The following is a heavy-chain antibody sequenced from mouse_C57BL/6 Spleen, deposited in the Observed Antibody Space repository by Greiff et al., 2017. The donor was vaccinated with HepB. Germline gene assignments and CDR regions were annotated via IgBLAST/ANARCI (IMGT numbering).Heavy chain of an antibody. V-gene: IGHV1-64*01. CDR3: ARSGPSPYFDY. Sequence: VQLQQPGAELVKPGASVKLSCKASGYTFTSYWMHWVKQRPGQGLEWIGMIHPNSGSTNYNEKFKSKATLTVDKSSSTAYMQLSSLTSEDSAVYYCARSGPSPYFDYWGQGTTLTVSS. CDR2: IHPNSGST. CDR1: GYTFTSYW. J-gene: IGHJ2*01. D-gene: IGHD3-1*01.